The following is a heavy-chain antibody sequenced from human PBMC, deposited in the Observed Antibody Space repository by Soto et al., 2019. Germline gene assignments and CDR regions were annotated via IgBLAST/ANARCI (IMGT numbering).Heavy chain of an antibody. Sequence: EVQLIESGGGLVQPGGSLRLSCAASGFTFTTSWMSWVRQAPGKGLEWVANIKQDGRNKYYVGSVKGRCTISRDNVKNSRYLQMNSLSAEDPAVYYCAVHGSGSYYRPWGQGTLVTVSS. D-gene: IGHD3-10*01. CDR2: IKQDGRNK. CDR1: GFTFTTSW. V-gene: IGHV3-7*05. CDR3: AVHGSGSYYRP. J-gene: IGHJ5*02.